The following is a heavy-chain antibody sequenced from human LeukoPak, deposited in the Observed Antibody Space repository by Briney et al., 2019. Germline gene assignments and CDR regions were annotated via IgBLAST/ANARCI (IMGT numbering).Heavy chain of an antibody. J-gene: IGHJ4*02. CDR3: AKVEVVLRFLEWLSDLPFPHFDY. CDR1: GFTFSSYA. CDR2: INCSGGST. D-gene: IGHD3-3*01. V-gene: IGHV3-23*01. Sequence: PGGALRLSCAVSGFTFSSYAMSWVRQAPGKGLEWVSAINCSGGSTYYASSVSGRFTISGDNSDNTLFLQMNSLRAEDTDVYYCAKVEVVLRFLEWLSDLPFPHFDYWGQGTLVTVSS.